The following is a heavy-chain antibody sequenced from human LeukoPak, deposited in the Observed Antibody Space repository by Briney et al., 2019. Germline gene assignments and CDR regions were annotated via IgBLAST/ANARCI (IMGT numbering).Heavy chain of an antibody. CDR3: ARGGLPTVTNDLDY. Sequence: GGSLRLSCAASGFTFSSYALHWVRQAPGKGLEWVAVISYDGRKKYYADSVKGRFTISRDNSKNTLYLQMNSLRAEDTAVYYCARGGLPTVTNDLDYWGQGTLVTVSS. J-gene: IGHJ4*02. CDR2: ISYDGRKK. D-gene: IGHD4-17*01. CDR1: GFTFSSYA. V-gene: IGHV3-30*04.